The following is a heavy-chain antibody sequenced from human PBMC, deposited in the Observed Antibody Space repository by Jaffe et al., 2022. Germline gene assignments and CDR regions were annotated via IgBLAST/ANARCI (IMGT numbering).Heavy chain of an antibody. CDR2: IYWDDDK. D-gene: IGHD3-22*01. CDR3: VYRMKYNTNYDGGWFGP. J-gene: IGHJ5*02. CDR1: GFSLTTNGVG. V-gene: IGHV2-5*02. Sequence: QITLMESGPTLVIPTETLTLTCTYSGFSLTTNGVGLGWVRQPAGKALEWLALIYWDDDKRYNPSLKTRLTITKDTSKNQVVLTMTDMDPVEAGTYFCVYRMKYNTNYDGGWFGPWGQGTLVTVSS.